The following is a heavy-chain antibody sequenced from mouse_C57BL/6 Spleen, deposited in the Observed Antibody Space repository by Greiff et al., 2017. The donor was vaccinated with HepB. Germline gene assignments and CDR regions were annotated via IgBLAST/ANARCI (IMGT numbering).Heavy chain of an antibody. V-gene: IGHV2-2*01. D-gene: IGHD1-1*01. J-gene: IGHJ3*01. CDR2: IWSGGST. CDR1: GFSLTSYG. CDR3: ARMDGSSPWFAY. Sequence: VQRVESGPGLVQPSQSLSITCTVSGFSLTSYGVHWVRQSPGKGLEWLGVIWSGGSTDYNAAFISRLSISKDNSKSQVFFKMNSLQADDTAIYYCARMDGSSPWFAYWGQGTLVTVSA.